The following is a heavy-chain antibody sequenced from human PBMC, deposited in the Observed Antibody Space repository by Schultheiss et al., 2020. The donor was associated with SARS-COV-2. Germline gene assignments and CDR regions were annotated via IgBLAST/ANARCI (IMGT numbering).Heavy chain of an antibody. Sequence: GGSLRLSCAASGFTFSSYSMNWVRQAPGKGLEWVGRIKSKTDGGTTDYAAPVKGRFTISRDDSKNTLYLQMNSLKTEDTAVYYCTTERDCSGGSCLDYWGQGTLVTVSS. J-gene: IGHJ4*02. D-gene: IGHD2-15*01. V-gene: IGHV3-15*01. CDR1: GFTFSSYS. CDR2: IKSKTDGGTT. CDR3: TTERDCSGGSCLDY.